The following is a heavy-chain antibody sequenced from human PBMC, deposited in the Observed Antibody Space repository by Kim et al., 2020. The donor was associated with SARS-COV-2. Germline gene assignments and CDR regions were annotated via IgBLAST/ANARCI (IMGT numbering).Heavy chain of an antibody. CDR1: GGSISSSSYY. D-gene: IGHD5-18*01. V-gene: IGHV4-39*01. J-gene: IGHJ4*02. CDR2: IYYSGST. Sequence: SETLSLTCTVSGGSISSSSYYWGWIRQPPGKGLEWIGSIYYSGSTYYNPSLKSRVTISVDTSKNQFSLKLSSVTAADTAVYYCARQGLYSYDHFDYWGQGTLVTVSS. CDR3: ARQGLYSYDHFDY.